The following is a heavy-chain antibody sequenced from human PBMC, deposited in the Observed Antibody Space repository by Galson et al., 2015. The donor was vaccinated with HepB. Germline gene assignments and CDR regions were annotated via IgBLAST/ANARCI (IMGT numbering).Heavy chain of an antibody. V-gene: IGHV3-30*18. D-gene: IGHD2-15*01. CDR3: AKDRYGGGYCSGGSCYSGAGTRYYFDY. CDR2: ISYDGSNK. J-gene: IGHJ4*02. CDR1: GFTFSSYG. Sequence: SLRLSCAASGFTFSSYGMHWVRQAPGKGLEWVAVISYDGSNKYYADSVKGRFTISRDNSKNTLYLQMNSLRAEDTAVYYCAKDRYGGGYCSGGSCYSGAGTRYYFDYWGQGTLVTVSS.